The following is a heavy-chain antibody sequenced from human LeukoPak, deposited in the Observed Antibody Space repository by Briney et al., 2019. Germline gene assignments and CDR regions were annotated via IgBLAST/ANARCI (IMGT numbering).Heavy chain of an antibody. J-gene: IGHJ3*02. CDR2: INQVEST. CDR1: GFTLRNYL. D-gene: IGHD5-24*01. Sequence: PGGSLRLFCAVSGFTLRNYLMHWVRQAPRQGLVWVSWINQVESTPPVDSVKGRFTVSRDNAKHMLYLPLGGLSAGDTDVYFFGRGRDVIDIWGQGRTVIVSS. CDR3: GRGRDVIDI. V-gene: IGHV3-74*01.